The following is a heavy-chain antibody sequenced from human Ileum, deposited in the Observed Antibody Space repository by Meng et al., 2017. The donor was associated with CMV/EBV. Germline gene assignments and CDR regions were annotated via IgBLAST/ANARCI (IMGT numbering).Heavy chain of an antibody. CDR1: GGSFSGYY. D-gene: IGHD4-23*01. CDR2: INHSGST. CDR3: ARGWMVVTNFDY. V-gene: IGHV4-34*01. Sequence: LTCAGYGGSFSGYYWSWIRQPPGKGLEWIGEINHSGSTNYNPSLKSRVTISVDTSKNQFSLKLSSVTAADTAVYYCARGWMVVTNFDYWGQGTLVTVSS. J-gene: IGHJ4*02.